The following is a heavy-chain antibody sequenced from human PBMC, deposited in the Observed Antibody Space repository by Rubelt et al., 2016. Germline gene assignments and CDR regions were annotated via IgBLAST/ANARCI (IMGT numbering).Heavy chain of an antibody. D-gene: IGHD1-26*01. Sequence: GFTFSSYAMHWVRQAPGKGLEWVAVISYDGSNKYYADSVKGRFTISRDNSKNSLYLQMNSLRAEDTAVYYCANDRWELRNGGWFDPWGQGTVVTVSS. CDR2: ISYDGSNK. V-gene: IGHV3-30-3*02. J-gene: IGHJ5*02. CDR3: ANDRWELRNGGWFDP. CDR1: GFTFSSYA.